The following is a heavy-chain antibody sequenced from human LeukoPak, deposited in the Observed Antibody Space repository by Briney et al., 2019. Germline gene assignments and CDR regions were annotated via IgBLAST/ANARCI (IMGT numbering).Heavy chain of an antibody. J-gene: IGHJ4*02. D-gene: IGHD3-10*01. Sequence: GGSLRLSCAASGFTFSSYAMHWVRQAPGKGLEWVAVISYDGSNKYYADSVKGRFTISRDNSKNTLYLQMNSLRAEDTAVYYCAKDKETMVRGVGYWGQGTLVTVSS. CDR3: AKDKETMVRGVGY. CDR1: GFTFSSYA. V-gene: IGHV3-30*04. CDR2: ISYDGSNK.